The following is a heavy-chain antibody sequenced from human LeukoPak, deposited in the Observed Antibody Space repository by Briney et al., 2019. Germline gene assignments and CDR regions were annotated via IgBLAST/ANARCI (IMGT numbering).Heavy chain of an antibody. CDR2: INHSGST. V-gene: IGHV4-34*01. J-gene: IGHJ5*02. D-gene: IGHD4-17*01. Sequence: SETLSLTCAVYGGSFSGYYWSWIRQPPGKGLEWIGEINHSGSTNYNPSLKSRVTISVDTSKNQFSLKLSSVTAADTAVYYCAKDYGDYSLAWGQGTLVTVPS. CDR3: AKDYGDYSLA. CDR1: GGSFSGYY.